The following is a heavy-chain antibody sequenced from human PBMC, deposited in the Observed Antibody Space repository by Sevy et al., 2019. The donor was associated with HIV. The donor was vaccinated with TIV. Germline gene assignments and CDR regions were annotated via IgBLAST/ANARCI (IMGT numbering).Heavy chain of an antibody. J-gene: IGHJ4*02. D-gene: IGHD6-19*01. CDR1: GFTISNHG. CDR2: IWYDGSTE. V-gene: IGHV3-33*01. Sequence: GGSLRLSCAASGFTISNHGMHWVRQAPGKGLEWVAVIWYDGSTEHYADFVKGRFTISRDNSKNTMYMQMNSLRPEDMATYYCARGNSGWPYYLDAWGPGAMVTVSS. CDR3: ARGNSGWPYYLDA.